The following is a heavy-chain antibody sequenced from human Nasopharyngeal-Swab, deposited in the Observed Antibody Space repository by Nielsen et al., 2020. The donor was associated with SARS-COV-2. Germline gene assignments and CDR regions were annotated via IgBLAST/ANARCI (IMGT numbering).Heavy chain of an antibody. J-gene: IGHJ4*02. CDR2: INPSGGST. Sequence: WVRQAPGQGLEWMGIINPSGGSTSYAQKFQGRVTMTRDTSTSTVYMELSSLRSEDTAVYYCARDQKYCGYDGSGYWGQGTLVTVSS. V-gene: IGHV1-46*01. CDR3: ARDQKYCGYDGSGY. D-gene: IGHD5-12*01.